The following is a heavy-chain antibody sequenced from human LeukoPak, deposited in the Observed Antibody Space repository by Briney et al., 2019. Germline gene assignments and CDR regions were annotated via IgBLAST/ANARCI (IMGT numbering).Heavy chain of an antibody. D-gene: IGHD6-13*01. J-gene: IGHJ4*02. Sequence: GGSLRLSCAASGLTFSGADMHWVRQASGKGLEWVGRIRTKGNRYATAYAASVKGRFTISRDDSKNTAYLQMNSLKTEDTAVYYCARERGGRMAASGTLDYWGQGTLVTVSS. CDR2: IRTKGNRYAT. CDR1: GLTFSGAD. CDR3: ARERGGRMAASGTLDY. V-gene: IGHV3-73*01.